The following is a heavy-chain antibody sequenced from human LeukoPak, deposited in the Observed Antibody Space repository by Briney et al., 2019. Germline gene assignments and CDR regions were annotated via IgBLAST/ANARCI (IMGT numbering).Heavy chain of an antibody. Sequence: PGGSLRLSCAASGFTFSSYAMHWVRQAPGKGLEWVAVISYDGSNKYYADSVKGRFTISRDNSKNTLYLQMNSLRAEDTAVYYCAILGPMTTDYFDYWGQGTLVTVSS. CDR3: AILGPMTTDYFDY. J-gene: IGHJ4*02. D-gene: IGHD4-17*01. CDR1: GFTFSSYA. CDR2: ISYDGSNK. V-gene: IGHV3-30-3*01.